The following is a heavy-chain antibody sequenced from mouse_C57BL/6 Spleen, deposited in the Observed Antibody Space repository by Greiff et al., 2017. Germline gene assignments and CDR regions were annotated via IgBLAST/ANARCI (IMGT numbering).Heavy chain of an antibody. V-gene: IGHV1-69*01. CDR1: GYTFTSYW. CDR3: AREEGGFAY. J-gene: IGHJ3*01. CDR2: IDPSDSYT. Sequence: VQLQQPGAELVMPGASVKLSCKASGYTFTSYWMHWVKQRPGQGLEWIGEIDPSDSYTNYNQKFKGKSTLTVYKSSSSAYLQLSSLTSEDSAVYYCAREEGGFAYWGQGTLVTVSA.